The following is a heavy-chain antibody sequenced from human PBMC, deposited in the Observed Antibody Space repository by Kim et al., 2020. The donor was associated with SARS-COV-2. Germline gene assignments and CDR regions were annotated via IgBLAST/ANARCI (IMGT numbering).Heavy chain of an antibody. J-gene: IGHJ6*03. CDR2: ISYDGSNK. Sequence: GGSLRLSCAASGFTFSSYAMHWVRQAPGKGLEWVAVISYDGSNKYYADSVKGRFTISRDNSKNTLYLQMNSLRAEDTAVYYCARDALYYDFWSALGPQDYYYYYMDVWGKGTTVTVSS. CDR1: GFTFSSYA. D-gene: IGHD3-3*01. CDR3: ARDALYYDFWSALGPQDYYYYYMDV. V-gene: IGHV3-30*04.